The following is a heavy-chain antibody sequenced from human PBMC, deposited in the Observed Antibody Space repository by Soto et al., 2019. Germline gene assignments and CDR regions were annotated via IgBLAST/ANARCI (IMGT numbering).Heavy chain of an antibody. D-gene: IGHD2-2*01. CDR3: AKEWCTTTSCYSNWFDP. CDR2: IGGSGGST. Sequence: EVQLLESGGGLVQPGGSLRLSCAASGFTFSNYAMSWVRQAPGKGLEWVSHIGGSGGSTYYAASVKGRFTISRDNSKNTLDLQMNSLRAEDTAVYYCAKEWCTTTSCYSNWFDPWGQGTLVTVSS. CDR1: GFTFSNYA. V-gene: IGHV3-23*01. J-gene: IGHJ5*02.